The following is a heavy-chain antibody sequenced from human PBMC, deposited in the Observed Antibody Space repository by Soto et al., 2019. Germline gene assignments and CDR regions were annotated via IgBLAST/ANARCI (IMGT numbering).Heavy chain of an antibody. CDR1: GYTFTSYY. D-gene: IGHD4-17*01. J-gene: IGHJ6*02. V-gene: IGHV1-46*01. CDR3: AREESETTVTTHYYYYGMDV. Sequence: QVQLVQSGAEVKKPGASVKVSCKASGYTFTSYYMHWVRQAPGQGLEWMGIINPSGGSTSYAQKFQGRVTMTRDTSTSTVYMELSSLRSEDTAVYYCAREESETTVTTHYYYYGMDVWGQGTTVTVSS. CDR2: INPSGGST.